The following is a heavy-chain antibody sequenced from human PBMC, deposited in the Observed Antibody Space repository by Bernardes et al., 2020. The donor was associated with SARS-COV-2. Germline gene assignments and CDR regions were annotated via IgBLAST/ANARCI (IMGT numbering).Heavy chain of an antibody. CDR3: ARTRTTVVTPDACDI. D-gene: IGHD4-17*01. J-gene: IGHJ3*02. Sequence: GKGMALVSVLYRCGRTYYADSVKGRFTISRDNSKNTLYLQMNSLRAEETAVYYFARTRTTVVTPDACDIWGQGTMVTVSS. V-gene: IGHV3-53*01. CDR2: LYRCGRT.